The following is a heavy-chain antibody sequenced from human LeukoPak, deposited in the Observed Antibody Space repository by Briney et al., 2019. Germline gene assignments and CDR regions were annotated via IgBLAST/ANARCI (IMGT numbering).Heavy chain of an antibody. CDR3: ARERAAAGLYYFDY. Sequence: ASVKVSCKASGYTFTGYYMHWVRQAPGQGLEWMGWINPNSGGTNYAQKFQGRVTMTRDTSISTAYMELSRLRSDDTAVYYCARERAAAGLYYFDYWGQGTLVTVSS. V-gene: IGHV1-2*02. CDR1: GYTFTGYY. D-gene: IGHD6-13*01. CDR2: INPNSGGT. J-gene: IGHJ4*02.